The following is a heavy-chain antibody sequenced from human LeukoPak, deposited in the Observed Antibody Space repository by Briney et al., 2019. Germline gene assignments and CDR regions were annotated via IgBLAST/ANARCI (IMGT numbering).Heavy chain of an antibody. D-gene: IGHD3-22*01. J-gene: IGHJ4*02. V-gene: IGHV3-20*04. CDR2: INWNGGST. CDR3: ARELRDYYDSSGYYPFDY. Sequence: PGGSLRLSCAASGFTFDDYGMSWVRQAPGKGLEWVSGINWNGGSTGYADSVKGRFTISRDNAKNSLYLQMNSLRAEDTALYYCARELRDYYDSSGYYPFDYWGQGTLVTVSS. CDR1: GFTFDDYG.